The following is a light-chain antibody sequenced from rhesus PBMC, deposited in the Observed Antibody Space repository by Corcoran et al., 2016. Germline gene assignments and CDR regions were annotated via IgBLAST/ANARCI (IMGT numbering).Light chain of an antibody. Sequence: DIQMTQSPSSLSASVGDTVTITCRASQDFSSYLSWFQQKQGKAPKLLIYAATTLQSGVPSRFSGSGSGTEFTLTISSLQPEDFATYYCQQYKTYPWTFGQGTKVEIK. CDR1: QDFSSY. V-gene: IGKV1-28*02. CDR3: QQYKTYPWT. CDR2: AAT. J-gene: IGKJ1*01.